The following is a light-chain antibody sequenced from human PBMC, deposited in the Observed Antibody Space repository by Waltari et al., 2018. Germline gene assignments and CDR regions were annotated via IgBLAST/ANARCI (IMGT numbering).Light chain of an antibody. CDR2: AVR. CDR1: SSDIGSYDL. J-gene: IGLJ3*02. Sequence: QSALTQPASVSASPGQSITISCTGTSSDIGSYDLVPWYQQHPGKAPKLIVYAVRERPSGVSSRFSGSKSGNTASLTISGLQAEDEADYYCSSAGDGTLLFGGGDQADRP. CDR3: CSSAGDGTLL. V-gene: IGLV2-23*02.